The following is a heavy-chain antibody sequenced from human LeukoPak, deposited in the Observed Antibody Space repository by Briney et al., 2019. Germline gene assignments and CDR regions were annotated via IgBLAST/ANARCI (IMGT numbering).Heavy chain of an antibody. CDR2: IKQDGGEI. CDR3: ARDKIVGATHFDY. D-gene: IGHD1-26*01. CDR1: GFIFSDYW. Sequence: PGGSLRLSCAASGFIFSDYWMSWVRQAPGKGLEWVANIKQDGGEIYYVDSVKGRFTISRDNAKSSLYLQMNSLTAEDTAVYYCARDKIVGATHFDYWGQGTLVTVSS. J-gene: IGHJ4*02. V-gene: IGHV3-7*01.